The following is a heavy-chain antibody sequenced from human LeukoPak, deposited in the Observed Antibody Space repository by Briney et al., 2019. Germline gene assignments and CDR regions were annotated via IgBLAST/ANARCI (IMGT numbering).Heavy chain of an antibody. CDR1: GGPIRSGGYY. V-gene: IGHV4-31*03. CDR2: IYYSGST. J-gene: IGHJ3*02. CDR3: ARTYYYYGSGSYPYHDAFDI. D-gene: IGHD3-10*01. Sequence: SETLSLTCTVSGGPIRSGGYYWSWIRQHPGKGLEWIGYIYYSGSTYYNPSLKSRVTISVDTSKNQFSLKLSSVTAADTAVYYCARTYYYYGSGSYPYHDAFDIWGQGTMVTVSS.